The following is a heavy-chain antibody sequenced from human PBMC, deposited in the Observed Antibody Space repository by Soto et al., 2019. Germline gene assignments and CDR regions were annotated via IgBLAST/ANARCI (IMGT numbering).Heavy chain of an antibody. CDR3: AKLEIDYGDYVTYYYSYGMDV. D-gene: IGHD4-17*01. Sequence: EVQLLESGGGLVQPGGSLRLSCAASGFTFSSYAMSWVRQAPGKGLEWVSAISGSGGSTYYADSVKGRFTISRDNSKNTLYLQMNSLRAEDTAVYYCAKLEIDYGDYVTYYYSYGMDVWGQGTTVTVSS. V-gene: IGHV3-23*01. J-gene: IGHJ6*02. CDR1: GFTFSSYA. CDR2: ISGSGGST.